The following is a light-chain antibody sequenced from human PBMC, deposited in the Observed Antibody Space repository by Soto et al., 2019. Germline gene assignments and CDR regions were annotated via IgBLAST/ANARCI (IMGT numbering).Light chain of an antibody. CDR2: AAS. V-gene: IGKV1-27*01. CDR3: QRYYNAPFT. CDR1: QGIKNY. J-gene: IGKJ4*01. Sequence: DIHVTQHPSSLSASVGDRVTITCRASQGIKNYLAWYQQKPGETPKLLIYAASTLESGIPPRFSGSGSGTDFTLTINNLQPEDVATYYCQRYYNAPFTFGGGTKVEIK.